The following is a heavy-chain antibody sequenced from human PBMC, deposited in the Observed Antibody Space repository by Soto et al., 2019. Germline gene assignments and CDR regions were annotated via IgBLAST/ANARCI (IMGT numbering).Heavy chain of an antibody. CDR2: IYHSGST. D-gene: IGHD5-12*01. V-gene: IGHV4-30-2*01. CDR1: GGSISSGGYS. Sequence: QLQLQESGSGLVKPSQTLSLTCAVSGGSISSGGYSWSWIRQPPGKGLEWIGYIYHSGSTYYNPSLKSRVTISVDRSKSQFSLKLSSVSAAETAVYYCAAEGGLPRYYWGQGTLVTVSS. CDR3: AAEGGLPRYY. J-gene: IGHJ4*02.